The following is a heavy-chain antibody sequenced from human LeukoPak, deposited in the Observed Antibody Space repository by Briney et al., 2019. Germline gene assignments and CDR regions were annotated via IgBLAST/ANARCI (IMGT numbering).Heavy chain of an antibody. CDR1: GGSFSGYY. J-gene: IGHJ5*02. CDR3: ARGVKLWFGANNWFDP. D-gene: IGHD3-10*01. Sequence: PSETLSLTCAVYGGSFSGYYWSWIRQPPGKGLEWIGEINHSGSTNYNPSLKSRVTISVDTSKNQFSLKLSSVTAADTAVYYCARGVKLWFGANNWFDPWGQGTLVTVSA. V-gene: IGHV4-34*01. CDR2: INHSGST.